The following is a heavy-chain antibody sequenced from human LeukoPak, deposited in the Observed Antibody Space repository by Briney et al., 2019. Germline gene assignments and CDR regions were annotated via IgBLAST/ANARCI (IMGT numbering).Heavy chain of an antibody. CDR2: IYYSGST. V-gene: IGHV4-39*01. CDR1: GGSISSSIYS. Sequence: SETLSLTCTVSGGSISSSIYSWGWIRQPPGKGLEWIGSIYYSGSTYYNPSLKSRVTISVDTSKNQFSLKLSSATAADTAVYYCAGSNTMVRGVINGPDYWGQGTLVTVSS. CDR3: AGSNTMVRGVINGPDY. J-gene: IGHJ4*02. D-gene: IGHD3-10*01.